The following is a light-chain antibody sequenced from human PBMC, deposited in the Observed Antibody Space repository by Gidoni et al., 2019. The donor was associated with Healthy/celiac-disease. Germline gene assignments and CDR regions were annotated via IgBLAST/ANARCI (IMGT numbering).Light chain of an antibody. J-gene: IGKJ4*01. CDR3: QQYDNLPLT. V-gene: IGKV1-33*01. Sequence: DIQMTQSPSSLSASVGDRVTITCQASQDISNYLNWYQQKPGKAPKLLIYDASNLETGVPSRFSGSGSGTDFTFTISSLQPEVIATYYCQQYDNLPLTFGGXTKVEIK. CDR2: DAS. CDR1: QDISNY.